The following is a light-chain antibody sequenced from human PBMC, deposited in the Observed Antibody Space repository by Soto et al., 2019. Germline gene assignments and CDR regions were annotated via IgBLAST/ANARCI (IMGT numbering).Light chain of an antibody. V-gene: IGKV3-20*01. Sequence: PGERATLSCRASQSVSRNYLAWYQQKPGQAPMRLIYGASSRAAGTPDRFTGSGSGTDFTLSIDRIVPEDVALTHCQLYRSIPCAFGQRSKLDI. J-gene: IGKJ1*01. CDR1: QSVSRNY. CDR2: GAS. CDR3: QLYRSIPCA.